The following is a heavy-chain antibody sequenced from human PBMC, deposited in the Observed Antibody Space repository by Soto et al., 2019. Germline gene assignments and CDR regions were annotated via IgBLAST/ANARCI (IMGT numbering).Heavy chain of an antibody. CDR2: ISPAGDKT. Sequence: GGSLRLSCVVSGFTFSSYSMSWVRQAPGKGLEWVSAISPAGDKTYYADSVKGQFSISRDNSRNTLFLQMNSLRAEHTAVYYCARVDPGYCSSTSCRDFDYWGLGTLVTVSS. CDR3: ARVDPGYCSSTSCRDFDY. V-gene: IGHV3-23*01. J-gene: IGHJ4*02. CDR1: GFTFSSYS. D-gene: IGHD2-2*01.